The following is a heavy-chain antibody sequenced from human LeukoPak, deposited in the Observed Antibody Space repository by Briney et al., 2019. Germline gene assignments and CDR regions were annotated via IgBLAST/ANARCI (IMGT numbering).Heavy chain of an antibody. V-gene: IGHV3-23*01. Sequence: GGSLRLSCAASGFTFSSYAMSWVRQAPGRGLEWVASISGSGGSTYYADSVKGRFTISRDNYKNTLDLQMNSLRAEDTAVYYCARARINWNDVQSAFDIWGQGTMVTVSS. D-gene: IGHD1-20*01. J-gene: IGHJ3*02. CDR3: ARARINWNDVQSAFDI. CDR1: GFTFSSYA. CDR2: ISGSGGST.